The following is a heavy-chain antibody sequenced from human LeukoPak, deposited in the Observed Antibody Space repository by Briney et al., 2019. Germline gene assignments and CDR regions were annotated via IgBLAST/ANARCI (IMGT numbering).Heavy chain of an antibody. CDR2: ISSSSSYI. Sequence: GGSLRLSCAASGFTFSNAWMNWVRQAPGKGLEWVSSISSSSSYIYYADSVKGRFTISRDNSKNTLYLQMNSLRAEDTAVYYCARGEFSPLLLDYWGQGTLVTVSS. D-gene: IGHD3-16*02. CDR3: ARGEFSPLLLDY. V-gene: IGHV3-21*04. CDR1: GFTFSNAW. J-gene: IGHJ4*02.